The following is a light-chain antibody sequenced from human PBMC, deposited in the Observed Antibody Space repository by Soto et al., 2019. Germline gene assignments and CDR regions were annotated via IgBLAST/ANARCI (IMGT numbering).Light chain of an antibody. V-gene: IGLV2-14*01. Sequence: QSVLTQPASVSGSPGQSITISCTGTSSDVGGYNYVSWYQQHPGRAPKLMIYEVSNRPSGVSNRFSGSKSGNTASLTISGLQAEDEADYYCSSYTSSSTAFGTGTKV. J-gene: IGLJ1*01. CDR1: SSDVGGYNY. CDR2: EVS. CDR3: SSYTSSSTA.